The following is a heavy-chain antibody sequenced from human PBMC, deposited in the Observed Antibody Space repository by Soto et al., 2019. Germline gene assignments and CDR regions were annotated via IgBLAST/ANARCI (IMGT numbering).Heavy chain of an antibody. CDR3: ARWGTTGGLDV. CDR1: GFTFRSYV. CDR2: TSYDGSDK. V-gene: IGHV3-30*19. J-gene: IGHJ1*01. Sequence: QVQLVESGGGVVQPGTSLRVSCVGSGFTFRSYVIHWVRQAPGKGLEWVALTSYDGSDKYYGDSVRGRFTISRDNSRNTVDLQMASLILEDTALYYCARWGTTGGLDVWGQGTLVSVSS. D-gene: IGHD3-16*01.